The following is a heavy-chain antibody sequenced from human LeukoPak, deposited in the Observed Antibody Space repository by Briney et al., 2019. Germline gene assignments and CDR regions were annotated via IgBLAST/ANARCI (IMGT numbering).Heavy chain of an antibody. D-gene: IGHD3-10*01. V-gene: IGHV2-5*02. Sequence: GSGPTLVKPTQTLTLTCSFSGFSLSTSGVGVAWIRRPPGKALEWLALIYWDDDKRYSPSLKSRLTLTKDTSKNQVVLTMNDMDPVDTATYYCARSRVYYYGSGSYFPKTLDYWGQGTLVTVSS. J-gene: IGHJ4*02. CDR3: ARSRVYYYGSGSYFPKTLDY. CDR2: IYWDDDK. CDR1: GFSLSTSGVG.